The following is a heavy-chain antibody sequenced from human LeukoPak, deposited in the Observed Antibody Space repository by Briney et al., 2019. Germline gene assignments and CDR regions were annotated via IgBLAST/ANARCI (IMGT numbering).Heavy chain of an antibody. J-gene: IGHJ4*02. CDR3: AKGRYYNILTGYPRQYYFDY. CDR2: IRYDGSNK. V-gene: IGHV3-30*02. D-gene: IGHD3-9*01. Sequence: PGGSLRLSCVVSGFTLSSYAMSWVRQAPGKGLEWVTFIRYDGSNKYYADSVKGRFTISRDNSKNTLYLQMNSLRAEDTAVYYCAKGRYYNILTGYPRQYYFDYWGQGTLVTVSS. CDR1: GFTLSSYA.